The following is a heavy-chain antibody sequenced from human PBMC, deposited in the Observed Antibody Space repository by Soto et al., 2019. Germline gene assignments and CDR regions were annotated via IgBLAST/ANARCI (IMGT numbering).Heavy chain of an antibody. Sequence: GGSLRLSCAASGFTFSSYGMHWVRQAPGKGLEWVAVIWYDGSNKYYADSVKGRFTISRDNSKNTLYLQMNSLRAEDTAVYYCARDLNGGEWLPSAHYFDYWGQGTLVTVSS. CDR1: GFTFSSYG. CDR2: IWYDGSNK. CDR3: ARDLNGGEWLPSAHYFDY. V-gene: IGHV3-33*01. D-gene: IGHD3-3*01. J-gene: IGHJ4*02.